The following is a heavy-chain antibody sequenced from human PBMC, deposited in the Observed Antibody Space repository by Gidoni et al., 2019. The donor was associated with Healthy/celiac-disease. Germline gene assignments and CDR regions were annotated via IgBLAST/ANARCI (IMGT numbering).Heavy chain of an antibody. CDR3: ARDEGSITMVRGVIIRNYYYGMDV. V-gene: IGHV4-31*03. Sequence: QVQLQESGPGLVKPSQTLSLTCTVSGGSLSRGGYYWSWLRPHPGKGLEWIGYIYYSGSTYYNPSLKSRVTISVDTSKNQFSLKLSSVTAADTAVYYCARDEGSITMVRGVIIRNYYYGMDVWGQGTTVTVSS. D-gene: IGHD3-10*01. CDR2: IYYSGST. J-gene: IGHJ6*02. CDR1: GGSLSRGGYY.